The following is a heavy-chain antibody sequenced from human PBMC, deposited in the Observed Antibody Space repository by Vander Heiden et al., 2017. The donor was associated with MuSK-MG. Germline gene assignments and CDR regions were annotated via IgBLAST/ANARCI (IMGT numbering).Heavy chain of an antibody. D-gene: IGHD1-7*01. CDR2: LNPNTGGT. CDR1: RYSCTGYY. J-gene: IGHJ4*02. V-gene: IGHV1-2*02. CDR3: TRGDKQTTNIFH. Sequence: QVLLVQSGAEVTQPGVYVRVSCKATRYSCTGYYMHWVGQAPGQELEWMGWLNPNTGGTRYAQKFHGRVTVTRDTSISTAYMELSRLTSDDTAVYYCTRGDKQTTNIFHWGQGTLVTVSS.